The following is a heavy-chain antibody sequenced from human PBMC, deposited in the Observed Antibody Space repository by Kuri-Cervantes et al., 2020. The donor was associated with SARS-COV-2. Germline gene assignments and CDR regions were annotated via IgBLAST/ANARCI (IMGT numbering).Heavy chain of an antibody. CDR1: GFTFSSYG. CDR2: ISYDGSNK. D-gene: IGHD6-6*01. Sequence: GGSLRLSCAASGFTFSSYGMHWVRQAPGKGLEWVAVISYDGSNKHYADSVKGRFTISRDNSKNTLYLQMNSLRAEDTAVYYCARDSGSSFDYWGQGTLVTVSS. V-gene: IGHV3-30*19. J-gene: IGHJ4*02. CDR3: ARDSGSSFDY.